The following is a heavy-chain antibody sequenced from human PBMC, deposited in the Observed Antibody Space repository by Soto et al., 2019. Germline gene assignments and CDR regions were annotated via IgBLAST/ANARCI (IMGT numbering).Heavy chain of an antibody. CDR1: GFTFSSYA. CDR3: AREREATGTSGLDY. Sequence: PGGSLRLSCAASGFTFSSYAMHWVRQAPGKGLEWVAVISYDGSNKYYADSVKGRFTISRDNSKNTLYLQMNSLRAEDTAVYYCAREREATGTSGLDYWGQGTLVTVSS. V-gene: IGHV3-30-3*01. J-gene: IGHJ4*02. CDR2: ISYDGSNK. D-gene: IGHD1-7*01.